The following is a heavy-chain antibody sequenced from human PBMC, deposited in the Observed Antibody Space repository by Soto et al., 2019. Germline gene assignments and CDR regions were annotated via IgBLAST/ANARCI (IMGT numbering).Heavy chain of an antibody. J-gene: IGHJ4*02. CDR1: GFTFVNFA. Sequence: GGSLRLSCKASGFTFVNFAMHWVRQSPERGLEWVSAISWNGGRTGYADSVKGRFIVSRDNSKSSLYLEMCSLTREDTALYLCAKASCSLGIEGATDFDYWGQGSWVTVSS. V-gene: IGHV3-9*01. CDR2: ISWNGGRT. CDR3: AKASCSLGIEGATDFDY. D-gene: IGHD1-26*01.